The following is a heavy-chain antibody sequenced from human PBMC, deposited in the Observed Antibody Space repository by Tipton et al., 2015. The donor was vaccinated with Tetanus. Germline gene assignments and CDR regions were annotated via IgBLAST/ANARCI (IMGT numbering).Heavy chain of an antibody. CDR3: ARTHCTDGVCNFDF. Sequence: QLVQSGGEVKKPGESLKISCKGSGYIFNNYWIGWVRQKPGKGLEWMGFIYPGDSDTRYSPSFQGQVTISVDKSINPAYLQWSSLNASDTSMFYCARTHCTDGVCNFDFWGPGALVTV. CDR1: GYIFNNYW. J-gene: IGHJ4*02. D-gene: IGHD2-8*01. CDR2: IYPGDSDT. V-gene: IGHV5-51*01.